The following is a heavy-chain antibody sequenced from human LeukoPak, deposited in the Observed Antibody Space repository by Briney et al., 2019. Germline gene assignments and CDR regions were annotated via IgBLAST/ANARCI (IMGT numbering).Heavy chain of an antibody. V-gene: IGHV3-30*18. CDR2: ISYDGSNK. CDR1: GFTFSSYG. CDR3: AKGPYCSGGSCYRRGAFDI. D-gene: IGHD2-15*01. Sequence: GGSLRLSCAASGFTFSSYGMHWVRQAPGKGLEWVAVISYDGSNKYYADSVKGRFTISRDNSKNTLYLQMNSLRAEDTAVYYCAKGPYCSGGSCYRRGAFDIWGQGTMVTVSS. J-gene: IGHJ3*02.